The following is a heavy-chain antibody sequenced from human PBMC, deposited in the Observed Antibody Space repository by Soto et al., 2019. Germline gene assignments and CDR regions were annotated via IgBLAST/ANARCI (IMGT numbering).Heavy chain of an antibody. J-gene: IGHJ6*02. CDR3: ARVRFGEWGYAMDV. CDR1: GLTFSDCY. CDR2: ISSSGSSI. D-gene: IGHD3-10*01. V-gene: IGHV3-11*01. Sequence: QVQLVESGGGLVKPGGSLRLSCAASGLTFSDCYMNWIRQAPGKGLEWVSYISSSGSSINYADSVKGRFTISRDNAKNSLYLQMNSLRAEDTAMYYCARVRFGEWGYAMDVWGQWTTVTVSS.